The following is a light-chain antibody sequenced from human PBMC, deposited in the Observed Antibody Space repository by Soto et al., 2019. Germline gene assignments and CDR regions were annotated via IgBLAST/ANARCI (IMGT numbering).Light chain of an antibody. J-gene: IGLJ2*01. CDR2: EVS. V-gene: IGLV2-14*01. CDR1: SSDVGGYNF. CDR3: SSFTISRNTVI. Sequence: QSALTQPASVSGSPGQSITISCTGTSSDVGGYNFVSWYQQHPGKAPKPIIHEVSNRPSGVSSRFSGSKSGNTASLTISGLQAEDEADYYCSSFTISRNTVIFGGGTKLTVL.